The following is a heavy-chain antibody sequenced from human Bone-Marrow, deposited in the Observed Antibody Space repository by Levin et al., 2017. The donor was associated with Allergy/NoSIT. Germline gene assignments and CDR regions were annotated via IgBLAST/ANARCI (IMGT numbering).Heavy chain of an antibody. CDR2: ISANGVST. D-gene: IGHD6-13*01. V-gene: IGHV3-23*01. CDR1: GFTFRTYA. J-gene: IGHJ4*02. Sequence: GESLKISCVASGFTFRTYAMGWVRQAPGKGLEWVSSISANGVSTHYADSVKGRFTISRDNSKTILYLQMNSLRADDAAVYYCVGSNTWTFDYWGQGTLVIVSS. CDR3: VGSNTWTFDY.